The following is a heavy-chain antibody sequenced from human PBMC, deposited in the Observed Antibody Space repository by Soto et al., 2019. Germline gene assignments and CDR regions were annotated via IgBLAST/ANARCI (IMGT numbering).Heavy chain of an antibody. CDR3: ARVTTENRGYFYYYMDV. CDR1: GFTVYSNY. CDR2: IYSGGYT. Sequence: EVQLVESGGAVVQPGGSLRLSCAASGFTVYSNYMSWVRQAPGKGLEWVSLIYSGGYTNYADSVKGRFTISRDSSKDTLYLQMNNLRAEDTAVYYCARVTTENRGYFYYYMDVWRKGTTVTVSS. D-gene: IGHD4-17*01. J-gene: IGHJ6*03. V-gene: IGHV3-66*01.